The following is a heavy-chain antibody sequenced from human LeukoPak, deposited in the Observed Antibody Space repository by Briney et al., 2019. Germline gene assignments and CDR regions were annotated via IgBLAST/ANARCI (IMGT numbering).Heavy chain of an antibody. J-gene: IGHJ3*02. CDR1: GFTFSTYA. CDR2: IYYSGST. V-gene: IGHV4-59*01. Sequence: GSLRLSCAASGFTFSTYAMSWARQAPGKGLEWIGYIYYSGSTNYNPSLKSRVTISVDTSKNQFSLKLSSVTAADTAVYYCARVKDTMSDGSDIWGQGTMVTVSS. CDR3: ARVKDTMSDGSDI. D-gene: IGHD3-10*02.